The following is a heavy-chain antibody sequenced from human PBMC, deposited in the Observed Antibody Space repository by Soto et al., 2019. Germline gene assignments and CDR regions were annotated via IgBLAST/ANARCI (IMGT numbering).Heavy chain of an antibody. V-gene: IGHV3-33*01. D-gene: IGHD4-17*01. CDR2: VWFDGGNK. CDR1: GFTFSDHA. J-gene: IGHJ6*02. Sequence: QVQLVASGGGVVQPGTSLRLSCEASGFTFSDHAMHWVRQAPGKGLERVAVVWFDGGNKFYTDSVKGRFTISRDNSKNTLFLQMNSLRVVDTAVYYCASAPAGDYTLYHYYTMDVWGQGTPVTVSS. CDR3: ASAPAGDYTLYHYYTMDV.